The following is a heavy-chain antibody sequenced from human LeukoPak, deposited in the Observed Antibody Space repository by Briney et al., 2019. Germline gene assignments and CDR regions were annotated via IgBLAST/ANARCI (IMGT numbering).Heavy chain of an antibody. V-gene: IGHV3-13*01. Sequence: PGGSLRLSCAASGFTFSSYDMHWVRHATGKGLEWVSAIGTAGDTYYPGSVKGRFTISRENAKNSLYLPMNSLTAEDTAVYYCAREAQEGSFDYWGQGTLVTVSS. CDR3: AREAQEGSFDY. CDR1: GFTFSSYD. J-gene: IGHJ4*02. CDR2: IGTAGDT.